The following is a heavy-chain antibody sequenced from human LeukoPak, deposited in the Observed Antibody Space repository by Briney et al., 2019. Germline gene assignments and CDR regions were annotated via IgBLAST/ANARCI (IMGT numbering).Heavy chain of an antibody. Sequence: GGSLRLSCAASGFTFSSYSMNWVRQAPGKGLEWVSSISSSSSYIYYADSVKGRFTISRDNVKNSLYLQMNSLRAEDTAVYYCARDYYGSGSPFDYWGQGTLVTVSS. J-gene: IGHJ4*02. CDR1: GFTFSSYS. D-gene: IGHD3-10*01. CDR2: ISSSSSYI. CDR3: ARDYYGSGSPFDY. V-gene: IGHV3-21*01.